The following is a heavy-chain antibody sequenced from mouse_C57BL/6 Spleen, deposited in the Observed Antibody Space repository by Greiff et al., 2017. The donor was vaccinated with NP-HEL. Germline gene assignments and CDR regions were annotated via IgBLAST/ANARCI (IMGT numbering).Heavy chain of an antibody. CDR1: GYTFTSYD. Sequence: VQGVESGPELVKPGASVKLSCKASGYTFTSYDINWVKQRPGQGLEWIGWIYPRDGSTKYNEKFKGKATLTVDTSSSTAYMELHSLTSEDSAVYFCAYDGPWFAYWGQGTLVTVSA. V-gene: IGHV1-85*01. CDR3: AYDGPWFAY. J-gene: IGHJ3*01. CDR2: IYPRDGST. D-gene: IGHD2-3*01.